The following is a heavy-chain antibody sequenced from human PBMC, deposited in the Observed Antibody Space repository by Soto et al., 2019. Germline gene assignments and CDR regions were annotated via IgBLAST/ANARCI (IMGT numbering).Heavy chain of an antibody. Sequence: SETLSLTCTVSGGSISSGGYYWSWIRQHPGKGLEWIGYIYYSGSTYYNPSLKSRVTISVDTSKNQFSLKLCSVTAADTAVYYRPRGLGGTNISDYWGQGTLVTVS. CDR1: GGSISSGGYY. J-gene: IGHJ4*02. D-gene: IGHD1-7*01. CDR3: PRGLGGTNISDY. V-gene: IGHV4-31*03. CDR2: IYYSGST.